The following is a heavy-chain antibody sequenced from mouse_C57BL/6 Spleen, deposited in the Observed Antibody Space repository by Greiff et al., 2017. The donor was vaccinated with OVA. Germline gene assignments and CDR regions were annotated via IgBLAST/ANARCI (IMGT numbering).Heavy chain of an antibody. Sequence: QVQLKQSGAELVRPGASVKLSCKASGYTFTDYYINWVKQRPGQGLEWIARIYPGSGNTYYNEKFKGKATLTAEKSSSTAYMQLSSLTSEDSAVYVCARCYGYDDYFDYWGQGTTLTVSS. CDR1: GYTFTDYY. D-gene: IGHD2-2*01. CDR2: IYPGSGNT. J-gene: IGHJ2*01. CDR3: ARCYGYDDYFDY. V-gene: IGHV1-76*01.